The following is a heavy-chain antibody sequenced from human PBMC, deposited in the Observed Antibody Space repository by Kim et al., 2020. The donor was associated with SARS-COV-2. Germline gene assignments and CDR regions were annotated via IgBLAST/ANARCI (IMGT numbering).Heavy chain of an antibody. Sequence: GGSLRLSCAASGLTISSYWMSWVRQAPGKGLEWVANIRQDGNEKYYVDSVKGRFTISRDNAKNSLYLQMNRLRVEDTAVYYCMRAGGWYWGQGSLVTVSS. CDR2: IRQDGNEK. CDR3: MRAGGWY. J-gene: IGHJ4*02. D-gene: IGHD3-16*01. V-gene: IGHV3-7*03. CDR1: GLTISSYW.